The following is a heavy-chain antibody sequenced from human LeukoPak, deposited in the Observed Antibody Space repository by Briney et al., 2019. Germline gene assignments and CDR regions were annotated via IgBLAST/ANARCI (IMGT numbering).Heavy chain of an antibody. Sequence: GGSLRLSCAASGFTFSSYWMNWVRQAPGKGLEWVSYISSSGSTIYYADSVKGRFTISRDNAKNSLYLQMNSLRAEDTAVYYCARDRGEAVAGIFDYWGQGTLVTVSS. V-gene: IGHV3-48*04. CDR2: ISSSGSTI. CDR1: GFTFSSYW. D-gene: IGHD6-19*01. CDR3: ARDRGEAVAGIFDY. J-gene: IGHJ4*02.